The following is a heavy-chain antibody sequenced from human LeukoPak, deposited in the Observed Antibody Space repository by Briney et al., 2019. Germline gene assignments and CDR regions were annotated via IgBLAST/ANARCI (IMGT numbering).Heavy chain of an antibody. CDR2: NYSGGNT. J-gene: IGHJ1*01. CDR3: ARGSEYFQH. CDR1: GFTVSSNS. V-gene: IGHV3-66*01. Sequence: GGSLRLSCADSGFTVSSNSMSWVRQAPGKGLEWVSINYSGGNTFHADSVKARFSISRDESRDTVYLQMNSLRAEDTAVYYCARGSEYFQHWGQGTLVTVSS.